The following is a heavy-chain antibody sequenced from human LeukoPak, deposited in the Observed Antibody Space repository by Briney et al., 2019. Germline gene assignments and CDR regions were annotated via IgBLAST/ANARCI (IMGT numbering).Heavy chain of an antibody. Sequence: GESLKISCKGSGYSFTSYWIGWVRQMPGKGLEWMGIIFPGDSDTRYSPSFQGQVTISADKSISTAYLQWSSLKASDTAMYYCARRWADSSGSSYYFDYWGQGTLVTVSS. CDR1: GYSFTSYW. CDR2: IFPGDSDT. D-gene: IGHD3-22*01. V-gene: IGHV5-51*01. CDR3: ARRWADSSGSSYYFDY. J-gene: IGHJ4*02.